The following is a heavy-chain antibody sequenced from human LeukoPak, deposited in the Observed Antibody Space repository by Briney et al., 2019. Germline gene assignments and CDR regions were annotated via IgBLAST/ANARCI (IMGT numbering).Heavy chain of an antibody. CDR1: GFTFSSHW. Sequence: PGGSLRLSCAASGFTFSSHWMHWVRQAPGRGLVWVSRINSDGSSTSYADSVKGRFTISRDNAKNTLYLQMNSLRDDDTAVYYCAGERSDMTDFWGQGTLVTVSS. CDR3: AGERSDMTDF. J-gene: IGHJ4*02. V-gene: IGHV3-74*01. CDR2: INSDGSST. D-gene: IGHD3-10*01.